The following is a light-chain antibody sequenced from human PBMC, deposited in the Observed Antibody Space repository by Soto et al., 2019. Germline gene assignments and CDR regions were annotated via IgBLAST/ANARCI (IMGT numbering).Light chain of an antibody. CDR2: DVN. CDR3: CIYATKYI. V-gene: IGLV2-11*01. CDR1: LSDVAVYEY. J-gene: IGLJ1*01. Sequence: QSALIQPRSVSASLGQSVTISCTGSLSDVAVYEYVSWYQQQPDKAPKLMIYDVNKRASGVPDRFSGSKSGNAASLIISGLQVADEAYYCCCIYATKYIFGTGTKLTVL.